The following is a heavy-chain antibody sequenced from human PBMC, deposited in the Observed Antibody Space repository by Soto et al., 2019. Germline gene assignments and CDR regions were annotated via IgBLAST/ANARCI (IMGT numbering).Heavy chain of an antibody. CDR3: ARLNMAAAGRGPDY. CDR1: GGSISSGGYY. D-gene: IGHD6-13*01. J-gene: IGHJ4*02. CDR2: IYYSGSP. V-gene: IGHV4-31*03. Sequence: SETLSLTCTVSGGSISSGGYYWSWIRQHPGKGLEWIGYIYYSGSPYYNPSLKSRVTISVDTSKNQFSLKLSSVTAAATAVYYCARLNMAAAGRGPDYWGQGTLVTVSS.